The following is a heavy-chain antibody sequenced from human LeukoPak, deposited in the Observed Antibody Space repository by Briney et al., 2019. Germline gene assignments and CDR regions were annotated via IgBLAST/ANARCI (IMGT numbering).Heavy chain of an antibody. CDR3: ASDGGPFDH. V-gene: IGHV3-7*01. J-gene: IGHJ4*02. CDR2: IKQQGTER. Sequence: GGSLRLSCAASGFTFSSYGMHWVRQAPGKGLEWVANIKQQGTERYYVDSVKGRFTISRDDAKKSVYLQMNSLRAEDTAVYFCASDGGPFDHWGQGILVTVAS. CDR1: GFTFSSYG. D-gene: IGHD3-16*01.